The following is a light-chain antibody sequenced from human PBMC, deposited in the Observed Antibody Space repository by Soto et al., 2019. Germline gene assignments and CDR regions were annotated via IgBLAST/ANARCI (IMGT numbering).Light chain of an antibody. CDR2: DAS. CDR1: QDINNY. Sequence: IQMTQSPSSLSASVGDRVTITCQASQDINNYLNWYQQKPGKAPTLLIYDASNLEAGVPLRFSGSGSGTDFTFTINSLQPEDIGTYYCQQYDNLPPYTFGQGTKVDIK. J-gene: IGKJ2*01. CDR3: QQYDNLPPYT. V-gene: IGKV1-33*01.